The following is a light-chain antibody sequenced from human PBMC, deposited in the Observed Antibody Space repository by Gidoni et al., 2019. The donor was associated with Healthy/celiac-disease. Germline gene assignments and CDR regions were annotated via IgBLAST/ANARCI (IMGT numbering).Light chain of an antibody. V-gene: IGKV3-15*01. CDR3: QQYNNWPYT. CDR2: GAS. CDR1: QSVSSN. Sequence: EIVMTQSPATLFVSPGERPTLFCRASQSVSSNLAWYQQKPGQAPRLLIYGASTRATGIPARFSGSGSGTEFTLTISSLQSEDFAVYYCQQYNNWPYTFGQGTKLEIK. J-gene: IGKJ2*01.